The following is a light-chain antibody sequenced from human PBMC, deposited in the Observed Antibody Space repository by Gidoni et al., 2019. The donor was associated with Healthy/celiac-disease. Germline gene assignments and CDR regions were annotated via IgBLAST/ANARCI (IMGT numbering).Light chain of an antibody. V-gene: IGLV1-47*01. CDR2: RNN. CDR3: AAFDASLSAYV. J-gene: IGLJ1*01. Sequence: SCSGSSSNIGSNYVYWYQQLPGTAPKLLIYRNNQRPSGVPDRFSGSKSGTSASRAISGLRSEDAADYYCAAFDASLSAYVFGTGTQVTVL. CDR1: SSNIGSNY.